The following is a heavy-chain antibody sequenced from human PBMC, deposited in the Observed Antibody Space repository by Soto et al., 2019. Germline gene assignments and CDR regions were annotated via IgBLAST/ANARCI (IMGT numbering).Heavy chain of an antibody. CDR1: GGSISSYY. V-gene: IGHV4-59*07. CDR2: IYYSGST. CDR3: ARGPEGFDP. J-gene: IGHJ5*02. Sequence: SDTLSLTCTVSGGSISSYYWSWIRQPPGKGLEWIGYIYYSGSTNYNPSLKSRVTISVDTSKNQSSLKLSSVTAADTAVYYCARGPEGFDPWGQGTLVTVSS.